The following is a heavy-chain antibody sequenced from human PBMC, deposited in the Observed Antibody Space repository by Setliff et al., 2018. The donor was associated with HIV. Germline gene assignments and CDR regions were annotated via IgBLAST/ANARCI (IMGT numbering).Heavy chain of an antibody. CDR3: ATRSPSPIAVAAGADAFDI. V-gene: IGHV7-4-1*02. Sequence: ASVKVSCKASGYTFTTYAVNWVRQAPGQGLEWMGRININNGNATYAQGFTGRFVFSLDTSVNTAYLQISSLKSEDSGVYYCATRSPSPIAVAAGADAFDIWGQGTMVTVSS. D-gene: IGHD6-19*01. J-gene: IGHJ3*02. CDR2: ININNGNA. CDR1: GYTFTTYA.